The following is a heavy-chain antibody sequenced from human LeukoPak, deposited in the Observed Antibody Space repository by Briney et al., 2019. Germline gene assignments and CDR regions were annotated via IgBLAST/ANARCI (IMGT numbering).Heavy chain of an antibody. D-gene: IGHD6-6*01. J-gene: IGHJ4*02. CDR1: GGSISSSSYY. CDR3: ASGIWQLILH. CDR2: INHSGST. V-gene: IGHV4-39*07. Sequence: PSETLSLTCTVSGGSISSSSYYWGWIRQPPGKGLEWIGEINHSGSTNYNPSLKSRVTISVDTSKNQFSLKLSSVTAADTAVYYCASGIWQLILHWGQGTLVTVSS.